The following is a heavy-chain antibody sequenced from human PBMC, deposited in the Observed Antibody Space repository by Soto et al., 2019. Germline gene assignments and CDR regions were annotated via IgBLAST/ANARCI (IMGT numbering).Heavy chain of an antibody. Sequence: GESLKISCKGSGDSFTNYWIGWVRQMPGKGLEWMGIIYPGGSDTRYSPSFQGQVTISVDKSISTAYLQWSSLKASDTAMYYCASPGKTATYYYGMDVWGQGTTVTVSS. CDR3: ASPGKTATYYYGMDV. V-gene: IGHV5-51*01. J-gene: IGHJ6*02. CDR2: IYPGGSDT. CDR1: GDSFTNYW. D-gene: IGHD2-21*02.